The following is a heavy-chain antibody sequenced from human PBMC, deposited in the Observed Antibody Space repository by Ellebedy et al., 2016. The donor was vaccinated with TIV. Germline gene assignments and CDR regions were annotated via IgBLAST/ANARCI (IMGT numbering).Heavy chain of an antibody. J-gene: IGHJ4*02. Sequence: GESLKISCAASGFTFTTYWMHWVREAPGKGLVWVSRINVDGSNTNYADSVKGRFTISRDNAKNMVYLPMNSLRAEDSAVYHCTRDLVGATSDFWGQGTLVTVSA. V-gene: IGHV3-74*01. CDR1: GFTFTTYW. CDR2: INVDGSNT. D-gene: IGHD1-26*01. CDR3: TRDLVGATSDF.